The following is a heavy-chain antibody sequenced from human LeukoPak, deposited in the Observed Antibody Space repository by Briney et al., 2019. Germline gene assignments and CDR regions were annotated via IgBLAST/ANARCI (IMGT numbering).Heavy chain of an antibody. CDR3: AKDHTVTYPAVGD. CDR2: ISYDGSNK. D-gene: IGHD4-17*01. J-gene: IGHJ4*02. V-gene: IGHV3-30*18. CDR1: GFTFSSYG. Sequence: PGGSLRLSCAASGFTFSSYGMHWVRQAPGKGLEWVAVISYDGSNKYYADSVKGRFTISRDNSKNTLYLQMNSLRAEDTAVYYCAKDHTVTYPAVGDWGQGTLVTVSS.